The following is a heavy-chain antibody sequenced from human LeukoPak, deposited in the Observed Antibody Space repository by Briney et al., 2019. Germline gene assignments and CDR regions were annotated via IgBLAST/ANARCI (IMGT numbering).Heavy chain of an antibody. D-gene: IGHD3-10*01. CDR2: INSNTGNP. CDR3: ARKGQGSGSFGY. Sequence: ASVKVSCKASGYTFTSYAMHWVRQAPGQGLEWMGWINSNTGNPTYAQGFTGLFVFSLDTSVNTAYLQISSLKAKDTAVYYCARKGQGSGSFGYWGQGTLVTVSS. CDR1: GYTFTSYA. V-gene: IGHV7-4-1*02. J-gene: IGHJ4*02.